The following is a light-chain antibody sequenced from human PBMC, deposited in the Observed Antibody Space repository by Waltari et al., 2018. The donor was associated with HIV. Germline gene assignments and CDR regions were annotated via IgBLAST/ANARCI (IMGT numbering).Light chain of an antibody. CDR2: GNI. CDR3: QSYDSSLSAWV. Sequence: QPVLTQPPSVSGAPGLGVTVSCPGSGSNIRAGYDVHWYQQLPGTAPKLLIYGNINRPSGVPDRFSASKSGTSASLAITGLQPEDEADYYCQSYDSSLSAWVFGGGTKLTVL. CDR1: GSNIRAGYD. J-gene: IGLJ3*02. V-gene: IGLV1-40*01.